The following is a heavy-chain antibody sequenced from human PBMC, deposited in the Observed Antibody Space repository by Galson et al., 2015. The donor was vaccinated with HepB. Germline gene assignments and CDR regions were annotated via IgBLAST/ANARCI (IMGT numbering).Heavy chain of an antibody. Sequence: SLRLSCAASGFTFGDYAMYWFRQAPGKGLEWVGFIRGKAYGGTTEYAASVKGRFTISRDDSKSIAYLQMNSLKTEDTAVYYCISGSAVAGSGSGPRVYGMDVWGQGTTVTV. V-gene: IGHV3-49*03. J-gene: IGHJ6*02. D-gene: IGHD6-19*01. CDR2: IRGKAYGGTT. CDR3: ISGSAVAGSGSGPRVYGMDV. CDR1: GFTFGDYA.